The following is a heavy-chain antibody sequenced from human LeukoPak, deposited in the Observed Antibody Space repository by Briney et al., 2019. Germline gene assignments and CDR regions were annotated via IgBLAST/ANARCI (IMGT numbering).Heavy chain of an antibody. J-gene: IGHJ4*02. CDR1: GFTFSSYW. D-gene: IGHD5-18*01. CDR2: IKQDGSEK. Sequence: PGGSLRLSCEASGFTFSSYWMSWVRQAPGKGLEWVANIKQDGSEKFYVDSVKGRFTISRDNAKNSLYLQMNSLRAEDTAVYYCARDAGYGYDRFDYWGQGTQVTVSS. V-gene: IGHV3-7*01. CDR3: ARDAGYGYDRFDY.